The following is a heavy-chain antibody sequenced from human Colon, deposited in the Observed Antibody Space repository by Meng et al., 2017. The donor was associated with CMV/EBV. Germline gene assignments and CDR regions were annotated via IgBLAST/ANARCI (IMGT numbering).Heavy chain of an antibody. J-gene: IGHJ4*02. CDR3: ASAGEGGSGTIGY. V-gene: IGHV4-39*01. CDR1: GGALRSISYY. Sequence: VSGGALRSISYYWGWIRQPPGKGLGWIGSIYYSGGTYYNPSLKSRVTISVDTSKTQFSLKLSSVTAADTAVYYCASAGEGGSGTIGYWGQGTLVTVSS. CDR2: IYYSGGT. D-gene: IGHD3-10*01.